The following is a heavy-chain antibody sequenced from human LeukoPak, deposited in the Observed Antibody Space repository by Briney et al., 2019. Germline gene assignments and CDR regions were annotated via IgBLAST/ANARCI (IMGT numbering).Heavy chain of an antibody. Sequence: GGSLRLSCAASGFILRNYAMHWVRQAPGKGLEWVAVISFHGSDTYYADSVKGRFTFSRDNSKNTLYLQMNTLRTEDPAVYYCARDQGATDAFDIWGQGTMVTVSS. J-gene: IGHJ3*02. CDR3: ARDQGATDAFDI. V-gene: IGHV3-30*04. CDR1: GFILRNYA. CDR2: ISFHGSDT. D-gene: IGHD3-16*01.